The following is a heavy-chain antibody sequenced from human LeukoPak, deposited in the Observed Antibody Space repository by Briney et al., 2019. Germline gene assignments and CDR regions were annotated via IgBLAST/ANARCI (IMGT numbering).Heavy chain of an antibody. D-gene: IGHD3-22*01. CDR3: AKRGYCDSSGYYGPFDY. CDR2: IRGSGGRT. Sequence: GRCLSLSSAASGLIFSIYGMRWVRHAPRKGRGWVSGIRGSGGRTYYTDSVEGRLTLSRHRPENTLYRQMDSQRAEDTAVYYCAKRGYCDSSGYYGPFDYWGQGTLVTVSS. V-gene: IGHV3-23*01. J-gene: IGHJ4*02. CDR1: GLIFSIYG.